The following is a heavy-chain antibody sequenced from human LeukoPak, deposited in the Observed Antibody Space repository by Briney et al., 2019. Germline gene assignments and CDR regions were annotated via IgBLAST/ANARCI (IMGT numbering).Heavy chain of an antibody. J-gene: IGHJ4*02. V-gene: IGHV1-2*06. D-gene: IGHD3-22*01. CDR3: ARYYYDSSVYFDD. Sequence: ASVKVSCKASGYTFTGYYMHWVGQAPGQGLEWIGRINPNSGGTNYAQKFQGRVTMARDTSISTDYMELSRLRSDDTAVYYCARYYYDSSVYFDDWGQGTLVTASS. CDR1: GYTFTGYY. CDR2: INPNSGGT.